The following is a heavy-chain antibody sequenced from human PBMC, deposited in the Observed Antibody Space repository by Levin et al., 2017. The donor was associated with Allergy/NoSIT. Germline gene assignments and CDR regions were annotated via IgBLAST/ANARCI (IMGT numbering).Heavy chain of an antibody. Sequence: PSETLSLTCTVSGGSISSSSYYWAWIRQPPGKGLEWIGSIYYTWSTYYNPSLKSRVTISVDTSKNQFSLKLSSVTAADTAVYYCARPLGAPGSGGSYLNWFDPWGQGTLVTVSS. D-gene: IGHD2-15*01. V-gene: IGHV4-39*01. J-gene: IGHJ5*02. CDR2: IYYTWST. CDR3: ARPLGAPGSGGSYLNWFDP. CDR1: GGSISSSSYY.